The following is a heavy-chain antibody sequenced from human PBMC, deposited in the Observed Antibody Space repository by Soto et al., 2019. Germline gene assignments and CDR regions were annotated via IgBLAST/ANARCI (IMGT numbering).Heavy chain of an antibody. V-gene: IGHV3-13*01. CDR3: ARGGFTMVRGVISYYYYMDV. CDR2: IGTAGDT. CDR1: GFTFSSYD. J-gene: IGHJ6*03. Sequence: GGSLRLSCAASGFTFSSYDMHWVRQATGKGLEWVSAIGTAGDTYYPGSVKGRFTISRENAKNPLYLQMNSLRAGDTAVYYCARGGFTMVRGVISYYYYMDVWGKGTTVTVSS. D-gene: IGHD3-10*01.